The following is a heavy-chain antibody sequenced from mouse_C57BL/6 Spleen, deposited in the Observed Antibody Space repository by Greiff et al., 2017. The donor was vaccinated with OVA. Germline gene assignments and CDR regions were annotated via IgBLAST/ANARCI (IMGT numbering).Heavy chain of an antibody. CDR3: ARLYGNYGGYFDY. D-gene: IGHD2-1*01. Sequence: VKLMESGAELVRPGASVKLSCKASGYTFTDYYINWVKQRPGQGLEWIARIYPGSGNTYYNEKFKGKATLTAEKSSSTAYMQLSSLPSEDSAVDFCARLYGNYGGYFDYWGQGTTLTVSS. CDR1: GYTFTDYY. J-gene: IGHJ2*01. V-gene: IGHV1-76*01. CDR2: IYPGSGNT.